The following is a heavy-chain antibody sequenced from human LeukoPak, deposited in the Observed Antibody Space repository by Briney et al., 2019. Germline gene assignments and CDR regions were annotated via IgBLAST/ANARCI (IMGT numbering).Heavy chain of an antibody. J-gene: IGHJ6*02. CDR3: ARLPGWSGYHHPYGMDV. CDR2: IYYSGST. D-gene: IGHD3-3*01. Sequence: SETLSLTCTVSGGSISSSSYYWGWIRQPPGKGLEWIGSIYYSGSTYYNPSLKSRVTISVDTSKNQFSLKLSSVTAADTAVYYCARLPGWSGYHHPYGMDVWGQGTTVTVSS. V-gene: IGHV4-39*01. CDR1: GGSISSSSYY.